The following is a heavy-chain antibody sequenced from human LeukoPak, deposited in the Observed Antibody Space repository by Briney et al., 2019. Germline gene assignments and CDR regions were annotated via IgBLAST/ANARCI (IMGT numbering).Heavy chain of an antibody. CDR3: ARDLTVGATFDY. CDR1: GFTFSSYW. V-gene: IGHV3-7*01. CDR2: IKQDGSEK. J-gene: IGHJ4*02. Sequence: GGSLRLSCAASGFTFSSYWMSWGRQAPGKGLEWVADIKQDGSEKYYVDSVKGRFTISRDTAKKSLYLQMNSLRAEDTAVYYCARDLTVGATFDYWGQGTLVTVSS. D-gene: IGHD1-26*01.